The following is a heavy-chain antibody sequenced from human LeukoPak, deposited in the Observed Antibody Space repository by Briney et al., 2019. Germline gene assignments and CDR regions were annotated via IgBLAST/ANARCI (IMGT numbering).Heavy chain of an antibody. V-gene: IGHV1-18*01. Sequence: ASVKVSCKASGCTFTSYGISWVRQAPGQGLEWMGWISAYNGNTNYAQKLQGRVTMTTDTSTSTAYMELRSLRSDDTAVYYCARARYCSGGSCYSAVGLFYYYYGMDVWGQGTTVTVSS. CDR3: ARARYCSGGSCYSAVGLFYYYYGMDV. D-gene: IGHD2-15*01. J-gene: IGHJ6*02. CDR2: ISAYNGNT. CDR1: GCTFTSYG.